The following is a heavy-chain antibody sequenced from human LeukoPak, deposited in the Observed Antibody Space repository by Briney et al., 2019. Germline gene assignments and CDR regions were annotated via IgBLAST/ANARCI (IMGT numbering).Heavy chain of an antibody. Sequence: QTGGSLRLSCAASGFTFSSYAMSWVRQAPGKGLEWVSAISGSGGSTYYADSVKGRFTISRDDSKNTLYLQMNSLRAEYTAVYYCAKDREVGYYYGSGSYGDLDYWGQGALVTVSS. V-gene: IGHV3-23*01. CDR2: ISGSGGST. CDR3: AKDREVGYYYGSGSYGDLDY. D-gene: IGHD3-10*01. J-gene: IGHJ4*02. CDR1: GFTFSSYA.